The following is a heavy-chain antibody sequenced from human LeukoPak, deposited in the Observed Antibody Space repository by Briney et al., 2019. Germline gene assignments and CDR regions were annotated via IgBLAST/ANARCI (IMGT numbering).Heavy chain of an antibody. Sequence: GGSLRLSCAASGFTLSNYAMNWVRQAPGKGLEWVSVIRGSGGSTYYADSVKGRFTISRDNSKNTLYMQMDSLRAEDTAVYYCARDQEGLDYWGQGTLVTVSS. CDR3: ARDQEGLDY. CDR2: IRGSGGST. V-gene: IGHV3-23*01. J-gene: IGHJ4*02. CDR1: GFTLSNYA.